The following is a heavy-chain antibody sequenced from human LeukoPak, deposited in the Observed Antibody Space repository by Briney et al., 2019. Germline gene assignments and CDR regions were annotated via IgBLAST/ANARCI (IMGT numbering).Heavy chain of an antibody. CDR3: ASLVLVPRIDAFDI. CDR2: VSESGST. Sequence: SETLSLTCTVSGGSISSSRYYWGWIRQPPGKGLEWIGDVSESGSTRLNPSLKSRIAISEDTSKNHLSLTLRSVTAADTAVYYCASLVLVPRIDAFDIWGQGVMVTV. CDR1: GGSISSSRYY. J-gene: IGHJ3*02. D-gene: IGHD4/OR15-4a*01. V-gene: IGHV4-61*05.